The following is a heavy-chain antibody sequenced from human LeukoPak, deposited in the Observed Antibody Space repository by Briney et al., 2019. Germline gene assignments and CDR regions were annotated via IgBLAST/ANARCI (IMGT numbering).Heavy chain of an antibody. CDR3: ARERLGYYDRSGLDY. J-gene: IGHJ4*02. CDR1: GGSISSYY. V-gene: IGHV4-59*01. Sequence: RTSETLSLTCTVSGGSISSYYWNWIRQPPGKGLEWIGYIYYSGSTNYNPSLKSRVTTSVDPSKNQFSLKLSSVTAADTAVYYCARERLGYYDRSGLDYWGQGTLVTVSS. CDR2: IYYSGST. D-gene: IGHD3-22*01.